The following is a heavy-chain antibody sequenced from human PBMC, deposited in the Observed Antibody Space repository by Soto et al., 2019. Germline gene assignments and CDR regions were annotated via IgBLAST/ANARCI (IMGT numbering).Heavy chain of an antibody. CDR2: IWSDGNNK. J-gene: IGHJ4*02. CDR3: ARVLRGFLKWFGADY. CDR1: GFSFMSYD. Sequence: QVHLVESGGGVVQPGRSLRLSCTASGFSFMSYDMRWVRQAPGRGLEWVAVIWSDGNNKYYADSVEGRFTISRDNSNNTLYLQMNSLRAEDTAVYYCARVLRGFLKWFGADYWGQGILVTVSS. V-gene: IGHV3-33*01. D-gene: IGHD3-3*01.